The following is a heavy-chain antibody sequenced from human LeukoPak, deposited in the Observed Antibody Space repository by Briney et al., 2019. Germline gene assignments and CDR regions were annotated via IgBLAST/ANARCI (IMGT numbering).Heavy chain of an antibody. D-gene: IGHD3-9*01. CDR1: GGSISRGNYY. CDR2: ISTSGST. J-gene: IGHJ4*02. V-gene: IGHV4-61*02. CDR3: AREFDNFDRYFYY. Sequence: SEALSLTCTVSGGSISRGNYYWTWIRQPAGKELEWIGRISTSGSTNYNPSLKSRVTISLDTSKNQFSLKLSSVTAADTAVYYCAREFDNFDRYFYYWDQGALVTVSS.